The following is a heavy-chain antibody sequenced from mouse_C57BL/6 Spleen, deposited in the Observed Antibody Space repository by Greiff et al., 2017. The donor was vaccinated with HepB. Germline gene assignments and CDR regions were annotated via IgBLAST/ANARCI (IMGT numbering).Heavy chain of an antibody. J-gene: IGHJ2*01. CDR1: GFTFSSYT. Sequence: EVQGVESGGGLVKPGGSLKLSCAASGFTFSSYTMSWVRQTPEKRLEWVATISGGGGNTYYPDSVKGRFTISRDNAKNTLYLQMSSLRSEDTALYYCARHDDGYYDYWGQGTTLTVSS. D-gene: IGHD2-3*01. CDR2: ISGGGGNT. V-gene: IGHV5-9*01. CDR3: ARHDDGYYDY.